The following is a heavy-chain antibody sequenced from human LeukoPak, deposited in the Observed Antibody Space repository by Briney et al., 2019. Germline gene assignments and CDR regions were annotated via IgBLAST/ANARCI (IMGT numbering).Heavy chain of an antibody. V-gene: IGHV1-18*01. CDR1: GYSFTSYG. J-gene: IGHJ5*02. D-gene: IGHD4-17*01. CDR3: ARDGDYGADNWFDP. CDR2: ISAYNGNT. Sequence: ASVKVSCKASGYSFTSYGIGWVRQAPGQGLEWMGWISAYNGNTNYAQKLQGRVTMTTDTSTSTAYMELRSLRSDDTAVYYCARDGDYGADNWFDPWGQGILVTVSS.